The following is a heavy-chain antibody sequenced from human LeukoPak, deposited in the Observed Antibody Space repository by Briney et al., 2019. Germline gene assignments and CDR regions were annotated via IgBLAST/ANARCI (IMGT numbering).Heavy chain of an antibody. CDR3: AKGSSGYFVDL. CDR2: ISNDGGGT. CDR1: GFIFNNYG. Sequence: GGSLRLSCAASGFIFNNYGLIWVRQAPGKGLEWVSAISNDGGGTNYADFVKGRFTISRDNSKNTLFLQMNSLRAVDTALYYCAKGSSGYFVDLWGQGTLVTVSS. J-gene: IGHJ5*02. D-gene: IGHD3-22*01. V-gene: IGHV3-23*01.